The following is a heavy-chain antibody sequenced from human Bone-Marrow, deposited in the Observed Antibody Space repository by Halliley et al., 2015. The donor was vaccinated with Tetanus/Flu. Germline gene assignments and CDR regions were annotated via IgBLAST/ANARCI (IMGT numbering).Heavy chain of an antibody. D-gene: IGHD3-22*01. CDR2: IYYSGTT. CDR3: ARSPRVTYYYDNTGYFSPYPFDY. CDR1: GVSISSGGYY. J-gene: IGHJ4*01. V-gene: IGHV4-31*03. Sequence: TLSLTCTVSGVSISSGGYYWNWVRQHPGKGLEWIGHIYYSGTTYYNPSLKSRFSISVDTSKNQFSLKLSSVTAADTAVYYCARSPRVTYYYDNTGYFSPYPFDYWGHGILVTVSS.